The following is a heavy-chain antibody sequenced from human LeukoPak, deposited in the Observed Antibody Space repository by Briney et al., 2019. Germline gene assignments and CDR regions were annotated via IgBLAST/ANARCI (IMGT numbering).Heavy chain of an antibody. CDR1: GGSIRSYY. D-gene: IGHD2-21*02. J-gene: IGHJ4*02. Sequence: PSETLSLTCTVSGGSIRSYYGSWIRQPPGKGLEWIGYIYYTGSTNYNPSLKSRVTISVDTSQNQFSLKLSSVTAADTAVYYCAREVYCGGDCYSGFDYWGQGTLVTVSS. CDR2: IYYTGST. V-gene: IGHV4-59*12. CDR3: AREVYCGGDCYSGFDY.